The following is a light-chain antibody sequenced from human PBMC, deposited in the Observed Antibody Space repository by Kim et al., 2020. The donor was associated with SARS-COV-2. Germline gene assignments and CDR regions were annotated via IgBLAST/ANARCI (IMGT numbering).Light chain of an antibody. CDR3: QVWDTGSDHPI. J-gene: IGLJ2*01. Sequence: APGKTARITCGENSIGLQSFHWYQQKPGQAPVLVIYYDADRPSGIPERFSGSNSGNTATLTISRVEAGDEADYYCQVWDTGSDHPIFGGGTKVTVL. V-gene: IGLV3-21*04. CDR2: YDA. CDR1: SIGLQS.